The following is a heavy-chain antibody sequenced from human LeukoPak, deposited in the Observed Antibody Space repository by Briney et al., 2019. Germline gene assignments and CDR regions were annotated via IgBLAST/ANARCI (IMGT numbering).Heavy chain of an antibody. D-gene: IGHD3-3*01. CDR1: GFTFSSYA. Sequence: GGSLRLSCAASGFTFSSYAMSWVRQAPGKGLEWVSAISGSGGSTYYADSVKGRFTISRDNSKNTLYLQMNSLRAEDTAVYYCAKHDFWSGYPYYFDYWGQGTLVTVSS. J-gene: IGHJ4*02. CDR2: ISGSGGST. CDR3: AKHDFWSGYPYYFDY. V-gene: IGHV3-23*01.